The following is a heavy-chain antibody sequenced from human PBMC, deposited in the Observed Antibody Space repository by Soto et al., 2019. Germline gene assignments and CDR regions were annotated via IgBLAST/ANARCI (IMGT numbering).Heavy chain of an antibody. CDR1: GFTFSSYG. Sequence: QVQLVESGGGVVQPGRSLRLSCAASGFTFSSYGMHWVRQAPGKGLEWVAVISYDGSNKYYADSVKGRFPISRDNSKNTRYLQMNSLRAEDTAVYYCAKDQGPMATVARAIDYWGQGTLVTVSS. D-gene: IGHD4-17*01. CDR3: AKDQGPMATVARAIDY. CDR2: ISYDGSNK. J-gene: IGHJ4*02. V-gene: IGHV3-30*18.